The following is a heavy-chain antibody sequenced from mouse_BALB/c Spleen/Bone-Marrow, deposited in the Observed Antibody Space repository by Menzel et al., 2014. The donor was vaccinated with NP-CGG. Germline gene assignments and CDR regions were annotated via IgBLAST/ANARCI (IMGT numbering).Heavy chain of an antibody. V-gene: IGHV1S130*01. CDR2: IHPNSGNT. CDR1: GYTFTSSW. J-gene: IGHJ2*01. Sequence: QVQLQQSGSVLVRPGASVKLSCKASGYTFTSSWMHWAKQRPGQGLEWIGEIHPNSGNTNYNEKFKGKATLTVDTSSSTAYVDLSSLTSEDSADYYCARWGFDYWGQGTPLTVSS. CDR3: ARWGFDY.